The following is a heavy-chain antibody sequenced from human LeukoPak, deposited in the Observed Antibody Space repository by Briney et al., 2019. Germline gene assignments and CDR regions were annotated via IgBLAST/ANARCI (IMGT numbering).Heavy chain of an antibody. Sequence: SETLSLTYTVSGGSISSSSYYWGWIRQPPGKGLEWIGSIYYSGSTYYNPSLKSRVTISVDTSKNQFSLKLSSVTAADTAVYYCARDSSGWSFFPAYGYWGQGTLVTVSS. V-gene: IGHV4-39*01. D-gene: IGHD6-19*01. CDR1: GGSISSSSYY. CDR3: ARDSSGWSFFPAYGY. CDR2: IYYSGST. J-gene: IGHJ4*02.